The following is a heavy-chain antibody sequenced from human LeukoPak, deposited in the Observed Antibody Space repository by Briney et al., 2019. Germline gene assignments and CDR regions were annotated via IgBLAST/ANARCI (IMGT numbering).Heavy chain of an antibody. J-gene: IGHJ1*01. CDR1: GFTFSSYA. D-gene: IGHD2-15*01. V-gene: IGHV3-23*01. CDR2: ISGSGDST. Sequence: QPGGSLRLSCAASGFTFSSYAMSWVRQAPGKGLEWVSTISGSGDSTYYADSVKGRFTISRDNSKNTLYLQMNSLRAEDTAVYYCAKLLGYCSGGSCCFEYFQHWGQGTLVTVSS. CDR3: AKLLGYCSGGSCCFEYFQH.